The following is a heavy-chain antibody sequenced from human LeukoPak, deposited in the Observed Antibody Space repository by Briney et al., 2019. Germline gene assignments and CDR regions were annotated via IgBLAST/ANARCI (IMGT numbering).Heavy chain of an antibody. Sequence: GGSLRLSCAASGLTFSNYDMNWVRQAPGKGLEWVSYISNIGTTVYHADSVKGRFTISRDNARNSVSLQLDSLRAEDTAIYYCAKGDGYSSPWYFDLWGQGTLVTVSP. D-gene: IGHD5-18*01. CDR3: AKGDGYSSPWYFDL. J-gene: IGHJ4*02. CDR1: GLTFSNYD. V-gene: IGHV3-48*03. CDR2: ISNIGTTV.